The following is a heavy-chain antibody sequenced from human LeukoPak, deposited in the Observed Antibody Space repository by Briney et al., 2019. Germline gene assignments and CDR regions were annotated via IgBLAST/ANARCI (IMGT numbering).Heavy chain of an antibody. CDR3: ARAPDGATINY. CDR1: GGSISSYY. V-gene: IGHV4-59*01. Sequence: SETLPLTCTVSGGSISSYYWSWIRQPPGKGLEWIGYIYYSGSTNYNPSLKSRVTISVDTSKNQFSLKLSSVTAADTAVYYCARAPDGATINYWGQGTLVTVSS. D-gene: IGHD5-24*01. CDR2: IYYSGST. J-gene: IGHJ4*02.